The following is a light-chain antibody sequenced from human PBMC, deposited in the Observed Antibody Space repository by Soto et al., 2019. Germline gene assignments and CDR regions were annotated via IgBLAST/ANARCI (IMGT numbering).Light chain of an antibody. CDR2: DVS. CDR1: TRDVYGYNY. CDR3: CSYAGSYPV. J-gene: IGLJ2*01. Sequence: QSALTQPRSLSGSPGQSVTISCTGTTRDVYGYNYFSWYQKHPGKAPKLILYDVSNRPSGVPDRFAGSKSGNTASLTISGLQAEDEADYYCCSYAGSYPVFGGGTKLTVL. V-gene: IGLV2-11*01.